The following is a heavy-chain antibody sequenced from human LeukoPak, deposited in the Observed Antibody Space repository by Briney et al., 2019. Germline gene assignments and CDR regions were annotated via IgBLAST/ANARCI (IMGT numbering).Heavy chain of an antibody. Sequence: PSETLSLTCTVPGGSISSYYWSWIRQPAGKGLEWIGRIYTSGSTNYNPSLKSRVPMSVDTSKNQFSLKLSSVTAADTAVYHCARGRIAVAGPLDYGMDVWGQGTTVTVSS. CDR2: IYTSGST. CDR3: ARGRIAVAGPLDYGMDV. CDR1: GGSISSYY. V-gene: IGHV4-4*07. J-gene: IGHJ6*02. D-gene: IGHD6-19*01.